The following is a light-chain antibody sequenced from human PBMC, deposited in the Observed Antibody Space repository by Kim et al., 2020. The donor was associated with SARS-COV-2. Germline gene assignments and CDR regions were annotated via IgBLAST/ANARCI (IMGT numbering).Light chain of an antibody. Sequence: SYELTQPLSVSVAPGQTATIPCGGNNIENKNVHWYHQRPGQAPVLVMYRDKKRPSGIPERLSGANSGNTATLTINRVEAGDEGDYYCQVWDSRTVVFGGGTKVTVL. CDR3: QVWDSRTVV. CDR2: RDK. V-gene: IGLV3-9*01. J-gene: IGLJ2*01. CDR1: NIENKN.